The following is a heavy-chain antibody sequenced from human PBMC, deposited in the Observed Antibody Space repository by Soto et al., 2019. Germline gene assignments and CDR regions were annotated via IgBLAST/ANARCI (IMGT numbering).Heavy chain of an antibody. V-gene: IGHV3-74*01. Sequence: EVQLVESGGELLQPGGSLRLCCEVYGFTFSNYWMHWVRQAPGEGLVWVSRIDTDGSTTNYADSVHGRFTISRDNAKSTLYLQMNSLRVEDTAVYYCARDVGGKYGYRGQGTLVIVSS. CDR1: GFTFSNYW. CDR2: IDTDGSTT. J-gene: IGHJ4*02. CDR3: ARDVGGKYGY. D-gene: IGHD4-17*01.